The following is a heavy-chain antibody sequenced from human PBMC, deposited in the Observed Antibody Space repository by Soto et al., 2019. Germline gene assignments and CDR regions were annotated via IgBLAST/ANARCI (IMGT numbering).Heavy chain of an antibody. CDR2: ISAHNGNT. CDR1: GYGFTTYG. D-gene: IGHD1-1*01. J-gene: IGHJ4*02. CDR3: ARGRYGDY. Sequence: QIHLVQSGAEVKKPGASVKVSCKGSGYGFTTYGITWVRQAPGKGLEWMAWISAHNGNTNYAQKLQGRVTVTRGTSTSTAYLELRSLRSDDTAVYYCARGRYGDYWGQGALVTVSS. V-gene: IGHV1-18*01.